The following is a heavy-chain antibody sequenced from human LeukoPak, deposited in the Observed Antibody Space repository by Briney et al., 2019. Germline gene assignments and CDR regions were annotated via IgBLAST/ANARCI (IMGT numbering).Heavy chain of an antibody. V-gene: IGHV4-30-2*01. CDR3: ARGGSGYYSYYYYGMDV. CDR1: GGSISSGGYS. J-gene: IGHJ6*02. D-gene: IGHD3-22*01. CDR2: IYHSGST. Sequence: SETLSLTCAVSGGSISSGGYSWSWIRQPPGKGLEWIGYIYHSGSTYYNPSLKSRVTISVDRSKNQFSLKLSSVTAADTAVYYCARGGSGYYSYYYYGMDVWGQGTTVTVSS.